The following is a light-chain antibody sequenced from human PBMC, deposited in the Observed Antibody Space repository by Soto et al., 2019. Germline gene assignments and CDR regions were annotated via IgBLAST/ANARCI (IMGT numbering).Light chain of an antibody. J-gene: IGLJ1*01. CDR3: VSYTSTSTLV. V-gene: IGLV2-14*01. CDR1: SSDVGAYNY. CDR2: EVS. Sequence: QSALTQPASVSGSPGQSITISCTGTSSDVGAYNYVSWYQQHPGKAPKLMIFEVSNRPSGVSDRFSGSKSGSTASLSISGLQSEDEADYYCVSYTSTSTLVFGTGTKLTVL.